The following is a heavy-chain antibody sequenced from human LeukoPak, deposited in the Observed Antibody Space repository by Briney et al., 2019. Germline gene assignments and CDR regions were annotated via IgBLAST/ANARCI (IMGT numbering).Heavy chain of an antibody. CDR1: GFSLTTSGVG. V-gene: IGHV2-5*02. J-gene: IGHJ5*02. Sequence: SGPTLVKPTQTLTLTCTFSGFSLTTSGVGVGWIRQPPGKALEWLAYIYWDDDERYSPSLKSRLTITKDTSKNQVVLTATNMDPVDTATYYCAHRKVDTPMGPWGQGTLVTVSS. CDR3: AHRKVDTPMGP. D-gene: IGHD5-18*01. CDR2: IYWDDDE.